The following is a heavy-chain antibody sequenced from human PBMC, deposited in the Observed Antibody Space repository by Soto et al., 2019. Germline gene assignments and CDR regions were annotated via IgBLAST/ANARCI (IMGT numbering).Heavy chain of an antibody. D-gene: IGHD4-17*01. CDR1: GGTFSSYA. CDR2: IIPIFGTA. V-gene: IGHV1-69*12. J-gene: IGHJ2*01. Sequence: QVQLVQSGAEVKKPGSSVNVSCKASGGTFSSYAISWVRQAPGQGLEWMGGIIPIFGTANYAQKFQGRVTITADESTSTAYMELNSLRSEDTAVYYCAREGMTTVTGRYFDLWGRGTLVTVSS. CDR3: AREGMTTVTGRYFDL.